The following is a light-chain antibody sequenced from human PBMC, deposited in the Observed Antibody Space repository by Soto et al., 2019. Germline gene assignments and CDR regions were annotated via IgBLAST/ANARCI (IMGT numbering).Light chain of an antibody. CDR2: GAS. J-gene: IGKJ1*01. CDR3: EQYGSSPRT. CDR1: QSVGSKS. V-gene: IGKV3-20*01. Sequence: EILLTQSPGTLSLSPGEIATLSCRSSQSVGSKSLAWYQQKSGQAPRLVVYGASSRATGIPDRFSGSGSGTDFTLTISRLEPEDFAVYYCEQYGSSPRTFGQGTKVDIK.